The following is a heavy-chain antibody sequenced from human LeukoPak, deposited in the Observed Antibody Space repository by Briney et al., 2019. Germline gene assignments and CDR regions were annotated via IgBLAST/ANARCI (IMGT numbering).Heavy chain of an antibody. CDR3: AKDSRVTYYFDY. D-gene: IGHD2-21*02. CDR2: ISGSGGST. Sequence: GGSLRLSCAASEFTFSSYAMTLVRQAPGKGLEWVSGISGSGGSTDYADSVKGRFTVSRDNSKNTLYLQMNSLRAEDTAIYYCAKDSRVTYYFDYWGQGTLVTVSS. CDR1: EFTFSSYA. J-gene: IGHJ4*02. V-gene: IGHV3-23*01.